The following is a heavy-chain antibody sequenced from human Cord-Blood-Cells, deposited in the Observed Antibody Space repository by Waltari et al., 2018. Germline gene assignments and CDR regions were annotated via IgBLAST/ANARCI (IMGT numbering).Heavy chain of an antibody. CDR1: GGSISSYY. CDR2: IYYSGST. Sequence: QVQLQESGPGLVKPSETLSLTCTVSGGSISSYYWSWIRQPPVKGLEWIGYIYYSGSTNYNPSLKSRVTMSVDTSKNQSSLKLSSVTAAGTAVYYCAGHTKGTGDDYWGQGTLVTVSS. V-gene: IGHV4-59*08. D-gene: IGHD7-27*01. J-gene: IGHJ4*02. CDR3: AGHTKGTGDDY.